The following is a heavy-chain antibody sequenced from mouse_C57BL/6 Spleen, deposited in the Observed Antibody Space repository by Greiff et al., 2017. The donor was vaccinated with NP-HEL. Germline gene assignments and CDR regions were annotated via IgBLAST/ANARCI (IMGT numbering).Heavy chain of an antibody. D-gene: IGHD1-1*01. Sequence: VQLQQPGAELVKPGASVKMSCKASGYTFTSYWITWVKQRPGQGLEWIGDIYPGSGSTNYNETFKSKATLTVDTSSSTAYMQLSSLTSEDSAVYYCAIEFITTVVEGYYAMDYWGQGTSVTVSS. CDR2: IYPGSGST. CDR3: AIEFITTVVEGYYAMDY. J-gene: IGHJ4*01. V-gene: IGHV1-55*01. CDR1: GYTFTSYW.